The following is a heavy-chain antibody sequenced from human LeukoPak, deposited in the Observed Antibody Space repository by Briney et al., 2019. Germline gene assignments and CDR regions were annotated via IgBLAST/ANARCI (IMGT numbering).Heavy chain of an antibody. CDR3: AREAAVAVFDY. CDR1: GFTFSTYT. V-gene: IGHV3-21*01. CDR2: ISSTSSYI. J-gene: IGHJ4*02. Sequence: GGSLRLSCAASGFTFSTYTMNWVRQAPGKGLQWVSSISSTSSYIYYADSVKGRFTISRDNAENSLYLQLNSLRAEDTAVYYCAREAAVAVFDYWGQGTLVTVSS. D-gene: IGHD6-19*01.